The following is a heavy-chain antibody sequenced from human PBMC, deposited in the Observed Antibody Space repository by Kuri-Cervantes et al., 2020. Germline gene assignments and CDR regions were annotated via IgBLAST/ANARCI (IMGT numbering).Heavy chain of an antibody. Sequence: SETLSLTCTASGDSISSHYWGWIRQAPGKGLEWIGYIYYSGSTNYNPSLKSRVTTSVDASKNQFSLKLSTVTAADTAVYYCARDAPGSGLYYYYGMDVWDQGTTVTVSS. J-gene: IGHJ6*02. V-gene: IGHV4-59*11. CDR3: ARDAPGSGLYYYYGMDV. D-gene: IGHD3-10*01. CDR2: IYYSGST. CDR1: GDSISSHY.